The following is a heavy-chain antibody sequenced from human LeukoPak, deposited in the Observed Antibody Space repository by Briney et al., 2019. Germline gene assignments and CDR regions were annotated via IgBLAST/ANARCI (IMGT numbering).Heavy chain of an antibody. CDR3: ARSYPIAAADNYFYY. CDR1: GYTFTGYY. CDR2: INPNSGGT. D-gene: IGHD6-13*01. Sequence: ASVKVSCKASGYTFTGYYMHWVRQAPGQGLEWMGWINPNSGGTNYAQKFQGRVTMTRDTSISTAYMELSRLRSDDTAVYYCARSYPIAAADNYFYYWGQGTLVTVSS. V-gene: IGHV1-2*02. J-gene: IGHJ4*02.